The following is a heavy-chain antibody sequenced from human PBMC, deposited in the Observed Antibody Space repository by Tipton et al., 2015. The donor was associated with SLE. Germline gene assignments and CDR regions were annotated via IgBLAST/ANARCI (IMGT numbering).Heavy chain of an antibody. V-gene: IGHV4-59*01. CDR1: DGSFSGYC. CDR2: IYYSGTT. Sequence: TLSLTCAVYDGSFSGYCWSWIRQPPGKGLEWIGYIYYSGTTNYNPSLKSRVTISVDTSKNQVSLKLSSVTAADTAVYYCASARDHWLVYDYWGQGTLVTVSS. J-gene: IGHJ4*02. D-gene: IGHD6-19*01. CDR3: ASARDHWLVYDY.